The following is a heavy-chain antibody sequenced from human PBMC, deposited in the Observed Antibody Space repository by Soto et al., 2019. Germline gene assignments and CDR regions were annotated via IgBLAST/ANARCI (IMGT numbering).Heavy chain of an antibody. CDR3: ARTSRNSWYYYYYGMDV. CDR1: GGSFSGYY. Sequence: QVQLQQWGAGLLKPSETLSLTCAVYGGSFSGYYWSWIRQPPGKGLEWIGEINHSGSTNYNPSLKSRVTRSVDTSQNQCSLKLSSVTAADTAVYYCARTSRNSWYYYYYGMDVWGQGTTVTVSS. D-gene: IGHD6-13*01. CDR2: INHSGST. J-gene: IGHJ6*02. V-gene: IGHV4-34*01.